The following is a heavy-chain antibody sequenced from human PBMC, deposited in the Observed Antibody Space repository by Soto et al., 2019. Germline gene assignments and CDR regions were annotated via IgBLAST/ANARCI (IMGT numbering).Heavy chain of an antibody. V-gene: IGHV3-66*01. J-gene: IGHJ4*02. Sequence: EVQLVESGGGLVQPGGSLRLSCAASGFTVSSYHMSWVRQAPGKGLEWISVIYSAGSADFADSVKGRFPISRDNSKNTLYLQMSSLRAEDTAVYYCARVHSSSYLYFDYWGQGTLVTVSS. CDR3: ARVHSSSYLYFDY. CDR2: IYSAGSA. CDR1: GFTVSSYH. D-gene: IGHD6-13*01.